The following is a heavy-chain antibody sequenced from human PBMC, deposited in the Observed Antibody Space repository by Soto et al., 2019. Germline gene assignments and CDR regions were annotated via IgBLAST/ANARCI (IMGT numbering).Heavy chain of an antibody. Sequence: PGGSLRLSCAASGFTFDDYAMHWVRQAPGKGLDWVSGISWNSGSIGYADSVKGRFTISRDNAKNSLYLQMNSLRAEDTALYYCAKDIRWVDSSAWPAYGMDVWGQGTTVTVSS. CDR3: AKDIRWVDSSAWPAYGMDV. V-gene: IGHV3-9*01. J-gene: IGHJ6*02. CDR1: GFTFDDYA. CDR2: ISWNSGSI. D-gene: IGHD6-19*01.